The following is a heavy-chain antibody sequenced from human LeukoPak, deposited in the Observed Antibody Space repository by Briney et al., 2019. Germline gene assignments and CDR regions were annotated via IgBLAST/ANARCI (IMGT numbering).Heavy chain of an antibody. D-gene: IGHD5-18*01. V-gene: IGHV1-69*13. CDR2: IIPIFGTA. CDR3: AGAPSARSFPNTG. J-gene: IGHJ4*02. CDR1: GGTFSSYA. Sequence: SVKVSCKASGGTFSSYAISWVRQAPGQGLEWMGGIIPIFGTANYAQKFQGRVTITADESTSTAYMELSSLRSEDTAVYYCAGAPSARSFPNTGWGQGTLVTVSS.